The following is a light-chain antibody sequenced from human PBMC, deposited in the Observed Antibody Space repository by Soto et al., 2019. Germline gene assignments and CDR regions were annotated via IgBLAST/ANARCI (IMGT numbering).Light chain of an antibody. V-gene: IGLV2-11*01. Sequence: QSALTQPRSVSGSPGQSVTISCTGTSSDVGGYNYVSWYQQHPGKAPKLMIYDVSKRPSGVPDRFSGSKSGNTASLTISGLQAGDEADYYCCSYAGSYTLGVFCGGTKLTVL. CDR1: SSDVGGYNY. CDR2: DVS. CDR3: CSYAGSYTLGV. J-gene: IGLJ3*02.